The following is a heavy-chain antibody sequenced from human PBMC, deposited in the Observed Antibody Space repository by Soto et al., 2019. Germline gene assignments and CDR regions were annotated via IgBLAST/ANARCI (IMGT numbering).Heavy chain of an antibody. V-gene: IGHV3-23*01. D-gene: IGHD2-2*01. CDR1: GFTFSSYA. Sequence: EVQLLESGGGLVQPGGSLRLSCAASGFTFSSYAMSWVRQAPGKGLEWVSAISGSGGSTYYADSVKGRFTISRDNSKNTLYLQMNSLGAEDTAVYYCAKKAPLGYCSSTRCYAAFDYWGQGTLVTVSS. CDR3: AKKAPLGYCSSTRCYAAFDY. CDR2: ISGSGGST. J-gene: IGHJ4*02.